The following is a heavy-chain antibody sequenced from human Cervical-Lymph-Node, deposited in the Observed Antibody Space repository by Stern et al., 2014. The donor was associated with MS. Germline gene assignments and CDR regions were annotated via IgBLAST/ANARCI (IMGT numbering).Heavy chain of an antibody. CDR3: ARDQGFQLMNS. CDR1: GDSISNDNW. CDR2: VYHTGTA. J-gene: IGHJ4*02. V-gene: IGHV4-4*02. D-gene: IGHD2-2*01. Sequence: QVQLQESGPGLVRPSGTLSLTCAVSGDSISNDNWWSWVRLPPGKGLAWIGEVYHTGTANYDPSLKSRVTISVDKSKNQFPLRLTSMTAADTAVYYCARDQGFQLMNSWGQGTLVIVSS.